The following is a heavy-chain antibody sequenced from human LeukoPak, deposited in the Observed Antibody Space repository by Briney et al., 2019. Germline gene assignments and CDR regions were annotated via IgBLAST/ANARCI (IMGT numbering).Heavy chain of an antibody. CDR3: ARERSSSWYGDWFDP. CDR2: IYYSGST. D-gene: IGHD6-13*01. Sequence: SETLSLTCTVSGGSISSYYWSWIRQPPGKGLEWIGYIYYSGSTNYNPSLKSRVTISVDTSKNQFSLKLSSVTAADTAVYYCARERSSSWYGDWFDPWSQGTLVTVSS. J-gene: IGHJ5*02. CDR1: GGSISSYY. V-gene: IGHV4-59*01.